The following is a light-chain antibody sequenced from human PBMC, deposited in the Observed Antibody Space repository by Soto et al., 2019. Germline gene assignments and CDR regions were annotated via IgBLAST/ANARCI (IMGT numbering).Light chain of an antibody. CDR1: SSDVGSYNL. Sequence: QSVLTQPASVSGSPGQSITISCTGTSSDVGSYNLVSWYQQHPGKAPKLIIYEVSKRPSGVANRFSGSKSANTASLTISGLQAEDEAEYYCCSYAGSSTKLFGGGTKVTVL. CDR3: CSYAGSSTKL. V-gene: IGLV2-23*02. J-gene: IGLJ2*01. CDR2: EVS.